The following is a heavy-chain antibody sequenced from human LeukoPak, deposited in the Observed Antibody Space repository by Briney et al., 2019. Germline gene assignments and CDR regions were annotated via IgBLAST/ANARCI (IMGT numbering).Heavy chain of an antibody. CDR1: GYTLTELS. V-gene: IGHV1-24*01. CDR2: FDPEDGET. J-gene: IGHJ4*02. D-gene: IGHD3-22*01. CDR3: ARSTYYYDSSGYYPFDY. Sequence: ASVKVSCKVSGYTLTELSMHWVRQAPGKGLEWMGGFDPEDGETIYAQKFQGRVTMTEDTSTDTAYMELSSLRSEDTAVYYCARSTYYYDSSGYYPFDYWGQGTLVTVSS.